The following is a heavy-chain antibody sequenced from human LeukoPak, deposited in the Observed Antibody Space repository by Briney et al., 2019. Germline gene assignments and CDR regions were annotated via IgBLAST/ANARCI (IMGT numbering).Heavy chain of an antibody. V-gene: IGHV4-34*01. CDR3: ARVRGARDFWSGYYYYYYMDV. Sequence: SETLSLTCAVYGGSFSGYYWSWIRQPPGKGLEWIGEINHSGSTNYNLSLKSRVTISVDTSKNQFSLKLSSVTAADTAVYYCARVRGARDFWSGYYYYYYMDVWGKGTTVTVSS. D-gene: IGHD3-3*01. CDR1: GGSFSGYY. CDR2: INHSGST. J-gene: IGHJ6*03.